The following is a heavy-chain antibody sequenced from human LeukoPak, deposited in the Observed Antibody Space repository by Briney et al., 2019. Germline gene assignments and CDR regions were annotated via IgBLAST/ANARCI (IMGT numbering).Heavy chain of an antibody. CDR1: GFPFSSYA. J-gene: IGHJ4*02. CDR2: ISSSGAST. V-gene: IGHV3-23*01. CDR3: AKSLDRHSSGDNFDY. Sequence: PGGSLRLSCAASGFPFSSYAMSWVRQAPGKGLEWVSLISSSGASTYYADSVKGRFTISRDNSKHTLYLQMNGLRAEDTAVYFCAKSLDRHSSGDNFDYWGQGTLATVSS. D-gene: IGHD6-25*01.